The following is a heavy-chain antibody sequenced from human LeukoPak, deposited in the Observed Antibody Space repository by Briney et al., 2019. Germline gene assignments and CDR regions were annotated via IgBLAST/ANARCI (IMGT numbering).Heavy chain of an antibody. CDR2: ISSSSSYI. CDR1: GFTFSSYS. V-gene: IGHV3-21*01. D-gene: IGHD3-22*01. Sequence: GGSLRLSCAVSGFTFSSYSMNWVRQAPGKGLEWVSSISSSSSYIYYADSVKGRFTISRDNAKNSLYLQMNSLRAEDTAVYYCARVSYDSSGYAGYWGQGTLVTVSS. CDR3: ARVSYDSSGYAGY. J-gene: IGHJ4*02.